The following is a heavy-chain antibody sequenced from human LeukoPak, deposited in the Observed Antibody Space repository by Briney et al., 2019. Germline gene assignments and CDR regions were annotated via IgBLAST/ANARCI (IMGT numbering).Heavy chain of an antibody. CDR2: IKQDGSEK. Sequence: GGSLRLSCAASGFTFSSYWMSWVRQAPGKGLEWVANIKQDGSEKYYVDSVKGRFTISRDNAKNSLYLQMNSLRAEDTAVYYCARQIQLEYYYYGMDVWGKGTTVTVSS. CDR3: ARQIQLEYYYYGMDV. V-gene: IGHV3-7*03. J-gene: IGHJ6*04. CDR1: GFTFSSYW. D-gene: IGHD5-18*01.